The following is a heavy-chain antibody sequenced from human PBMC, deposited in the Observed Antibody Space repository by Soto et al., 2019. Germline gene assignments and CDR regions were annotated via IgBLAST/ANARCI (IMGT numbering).Heavy chain of an antibody. CDR2: IWNDGKNK. J-gene: IGHJ4*02. Sequence: QVQLVESGGGVVQPGRSLRLSCAASGFTFKNYGMHWVRQGPGKGLEWVAVIWNDGKNKYYADSGQGRFTISRDNSKYTLYLEVNSLRVEDTAVYKCARDPGRGEPPFDYWGQGTLVTVSS. D-gene: IGHD3-10*01. CDR3: ARDPGRGEPPFDY. V-gene: IGHV3-33*01. CDR1: GFTFKNYG.